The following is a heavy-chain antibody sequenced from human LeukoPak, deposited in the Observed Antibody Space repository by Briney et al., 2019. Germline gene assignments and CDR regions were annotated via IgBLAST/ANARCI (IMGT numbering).Heavy chain of an antibody. Sequence: GGSLRLSCAASGFTFSNYGMHWVRQAPGKGLEWVAFIRYDGSNKYYADSVKGRFTISRDNAKNSLYLQMNSLRAEDTAVYYCARVHSGSYYAFDIWGQGTMVTVSS. CDR3: ARVHSGSYYAFDI. D-gene: IGHD1-26*01. J-gene: IGHJ3*02. CDR2: IRYDGSNK. V-gene: IGHV3-30*02. CDR1: GFTFSNYG.